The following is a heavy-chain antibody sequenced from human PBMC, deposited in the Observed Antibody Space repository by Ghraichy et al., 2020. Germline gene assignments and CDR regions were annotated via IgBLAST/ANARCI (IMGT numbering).Heavy chain of an antibody. CDR1: GDALTASS. Sequence: ASVKVSCKIFGDALTASSMHWVRQAPGKGLEWMGSFDPEEDKRIYAQKLQGRLTMIGDTATDTAYLELASLRSDDTAVYYCARGGSRDYWGQGTLVTVSS. CDR2: FDPEEDKR. J-gene: IGHJ4*02. D-gene: IGHD3-16*01. CDR3: ARGGSRDY. V-gene: IGHV1-24*01.